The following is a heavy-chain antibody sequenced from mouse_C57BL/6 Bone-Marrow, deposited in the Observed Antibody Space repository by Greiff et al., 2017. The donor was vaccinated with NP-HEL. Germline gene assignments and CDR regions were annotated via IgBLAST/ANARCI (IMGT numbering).Heavy chain of an antibody. V-gene: IGHV1-54*01. CDR1: GYAFTNYL. CDR2: INPGSGGT. D-gene: IGHD2-2*01. Sequence: QVQLQQSGAELVRPGTSVKVSCKASGYAFTNYLIEWVKQRPGQGLEWIGVINPGSGGTNYNEKFKGKATLTADKSSSTAYMQLSSLTSEDSAVYCCARMMVYGYPFDYWGQGTTLTVSS. J-gene: IGHJ2*01. CDR3: ARMMVYGYPFDY.